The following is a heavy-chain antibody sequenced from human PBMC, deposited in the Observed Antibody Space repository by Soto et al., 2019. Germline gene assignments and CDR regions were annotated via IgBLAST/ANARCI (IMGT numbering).Heavy chain of an antibody. J-gene: IGHJ6*02. CDR1: GFTFSSYG. D-gene: IGHD4-17*01. CDR2: ISHDGSNK. CDR3: AKLPGAYYYYGMDV. Sequence: PGGSLRLSCAASGFTFSSYGMHWVRQAPGKGLEWVAVISHDGSNKYYADSVKGRFTISRDNSKNTLYLQMNSLRAEDTAVYYCAKLPGAYYYYGMDVWGQGTTVTVSS. V-gene: IGHV3-30*18.